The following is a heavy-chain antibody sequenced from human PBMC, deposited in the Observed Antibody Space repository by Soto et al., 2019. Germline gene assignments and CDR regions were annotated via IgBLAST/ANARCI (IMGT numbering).Heavy chain of an antibody. Sequence: GWSLRLACASSVFTFISYAMQWVRQAPGKGLEWVAVISYDGSNKYYADSVKGRFTISRDNSKNTLYLQMNSLRAEDTAVYYCARDISPLLWFGELSVDYWGQGTLVTVSS. J-gene: IGHJ4*02. CDR3: ARDISPLLWFGELSVDY. D-gene: IGHD3-10*01. V-gene: IGHV3-30-3*01. CDR1: VFTFISYA. CDR2: ISYDGSNK.